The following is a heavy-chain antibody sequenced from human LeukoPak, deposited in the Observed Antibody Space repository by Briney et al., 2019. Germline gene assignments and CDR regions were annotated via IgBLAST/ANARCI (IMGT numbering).Heavy chain of an antibody. CDR2: IWYDGSNK. D-gene: IGHD3-3*01. J-gene: IGHJ4*02. CDR1: GFTFSSYG. CDR3: SWSGEAD. Sequence: PGRSLRLSCAASGFTFSSYGMHWVRQAPGKGLEWVAVIWYDGSNKYYADSVKGRSTISRDNSKNTLYLQMNSLRGEDTAVYYCSWSGEADWGQGTLVTVSS. V-gene: IGHV3-33*01.